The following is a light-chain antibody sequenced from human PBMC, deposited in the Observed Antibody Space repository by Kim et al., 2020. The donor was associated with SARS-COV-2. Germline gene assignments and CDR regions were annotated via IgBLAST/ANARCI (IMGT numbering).Light chain of an antibody. CDR3: QQRSNWPQNT. CDR2: DAS. Sequence: SAGERATLSCRASQSVSSYLAWYQQKPGQAPRLLIYDASNRATGIPARFSGSGSGTDFTLTISSLEPEDFAVYYCQQRSNWPQNTFGQGTRLEIK. CDR1: QSVSSY. J-gene: IGKJ5*01. V-gene: IGKV3-11*01.